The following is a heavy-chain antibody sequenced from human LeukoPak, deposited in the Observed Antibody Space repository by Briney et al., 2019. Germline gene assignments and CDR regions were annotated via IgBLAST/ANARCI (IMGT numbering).Heavy chain of an antibody. CDR2: INPNSGGT. Sequence: ASVTVSCKASGYTFTGYYMHWVRQAPGQGLEGMGWINPNSGGTNYAQKFQGRVTMTRDTSISTAYMELSRLRSDDTAVYYCARDLDSSGYYYVNYFDYWGQGTLVTVSS. CDR1: GYTFTGYY. V-gene: IGHV1-2*02. J-gene: IGHJ4*02. D-gene: IGHD3-22*01. CDR3: ARDLDSSGYYYVNYFDY.